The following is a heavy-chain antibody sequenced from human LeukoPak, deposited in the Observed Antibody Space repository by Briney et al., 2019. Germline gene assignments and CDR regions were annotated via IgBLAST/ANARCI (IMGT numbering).Heavy chain of an antibody. CDR3: ARGKYYGMDV. J-gene: IGHJ6*02. CDR1: GFIFSNYW. V-gene: IGHV3-74*01. Sequence: GGSLRLSCAASGFIFSNYWIVWVRQAPGSGLVWVSHISSDGSISAHADSVKGRFTISRDNSKNILYLQMSSLRADDTAVYYCARGKYYGMDVWGQGTTVIVSS. CDR2: ISSDGSIS.